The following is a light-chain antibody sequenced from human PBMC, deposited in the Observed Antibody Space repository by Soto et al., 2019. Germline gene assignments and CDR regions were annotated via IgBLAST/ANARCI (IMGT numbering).Light chain of an antibody. J-gene: IGKJ3*01. Sequence: IEMTQYPSTVSASVGARVTITCRASQRVYNWLAWYQQKPGKAPKLLISSVSTLESGVPSRFSGSGSGTEFILAISSLQPEDLGTYYCQQYNSYLSFGPGTKVEI. CDR3: QQYNSYLS. CDR2: SVS. CDR1: QRVYNW. V-gene: IGKV1-5*01.